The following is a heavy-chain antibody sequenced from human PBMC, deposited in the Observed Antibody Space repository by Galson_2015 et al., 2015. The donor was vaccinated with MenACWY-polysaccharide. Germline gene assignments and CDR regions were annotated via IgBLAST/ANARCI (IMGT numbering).Heavy chain of an antibody. CDR1: GGSFSGYY. V-gene: IGHV4-34*01. D-gene: IGHD3-3*01. CDR3: ARGVGARSRFSL. Sequence: SETLSLTCAVYGGSFSGYYWSWIRQPPGKGLEWIGEINHRGSTSCNPSLKSRVTISVDTSKNQFSLILSSVTAADTAVYYCARGVGARSRFSLWGQGTLVTVSS. CDR2: INHRGST. J-gene: IGHJ4*02.